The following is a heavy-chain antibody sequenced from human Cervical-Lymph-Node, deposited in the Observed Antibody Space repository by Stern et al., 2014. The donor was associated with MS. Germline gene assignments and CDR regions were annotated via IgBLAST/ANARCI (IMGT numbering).Heavy chain of an antibody. V-gene: IGHV4-31*03. CDR3: AREGVEAPSWFDP. J-gene: IGHJ5*02. CDR2: IYYSGST. CDR1: GGSISSGGYY. D-gene: IGHD2-8*01. Sequence: QVQLQESGPGLVKPSQTLSLTCTVSGGSISSGGYYWGWIRQHPGKGLEGIGYIYYSGSTYYHPSLKSRVTISVDTSKNQFSLKLSSVTAADTAVYYCAREGVEAPSWFDPWGQGTLVTVSS.